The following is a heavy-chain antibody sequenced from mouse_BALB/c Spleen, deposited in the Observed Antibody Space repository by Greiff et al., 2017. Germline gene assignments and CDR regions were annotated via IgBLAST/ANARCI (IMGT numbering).Heavy chain of an antibody. V-gene: IGHV3-2*02. CDR1: GYSITSDYA. CDR2: ISYSGST. Sequence: VQLQESGPGLVKPSQSLSFTCTVTGYSITSDYAWNWIRQFPGNKLEWMGYISYSGSTSYNPSLKSRTSITRDTSKNQFFLQLNSVTTEDTATYYCAREDYGSSYAMDYWGQGTSVTVSS. D-gene: IGHD1-1*01. J-gene: IGHJ4*01. CDR3: AREDYGSSYAMDY.